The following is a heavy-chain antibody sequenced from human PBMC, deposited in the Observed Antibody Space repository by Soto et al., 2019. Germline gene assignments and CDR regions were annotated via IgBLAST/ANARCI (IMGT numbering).Heavy chain of an antibody. D-gene: IGHD2-15*01. V-gene: IGHV3-53*01. CDR1: GFTVTTNY. Sequence: EVQVVESGGGFIQPGGSLRLSCAASGFTVTTNYMSWVRQAPGKGLEWVSIISSGGDTYYADSVKGRFTISRDNPKNTLYLKMTPLTADDTPLYFWGRGDSDCWAQEPLVTVSS. J-gene: IGHJ4*02. CDR2: ISSGGDT. CDR3: GRGDSDC.